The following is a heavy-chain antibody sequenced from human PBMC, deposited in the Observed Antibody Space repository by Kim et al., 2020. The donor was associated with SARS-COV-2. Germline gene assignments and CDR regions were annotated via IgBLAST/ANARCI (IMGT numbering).Heavy chain of an antibody. V-gene: IGHV3-23*01. CDR3: AKNAYDILTPSHL. Sequence: GGSLRLSCAASGFTFTTYAMSWVRQTPGKGLEWVSGISGSGGNAYYSDSVKGRFTISRDNSKNTLYLQMNSLGAEDTAFYYCAKNAYDILTPSHLWGQGT. CDR2: ISGSGGNA. CDR1: GFTFTTYA. D-gene: IGHD3-9*01. J-gene: IGHJ4*02.